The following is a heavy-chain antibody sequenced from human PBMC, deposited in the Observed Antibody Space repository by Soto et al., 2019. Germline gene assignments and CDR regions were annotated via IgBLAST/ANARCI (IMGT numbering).Heavy chain of an antibody. V-gene: IGHV3-7*05. Sequence: PGGSLRLSCAASGFTFSSYWISWVRQAPGKGLEWVANIKQDGSEKYYVDSVKGRFTISRDNAKNSLYLQMNSLRAEDTAVYYCAREVVRGFVYDEYSSSDYWGQGTLVTVSS. CDR1: GFTFSSYW. CDR2: IKQDGSEK. D-gene: IGHD6-6*01. J-gene: IGHJ4*02. CDR3: AREVVRGFVYDEYSSSDY.